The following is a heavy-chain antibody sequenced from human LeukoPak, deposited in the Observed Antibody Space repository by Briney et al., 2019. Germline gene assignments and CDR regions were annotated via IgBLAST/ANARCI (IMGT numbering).Heavy chain of an antibody. J-gene: IGHJ4*02. V-gene: IGHV3-48*01. D-gene: IGHD3-3*01. CDR2: ITGSSGTI. CDR3: ARVRSGYYKDY. Sequence: GGSLRLSCAASGFTFSSYSMNWVRQAPGKGLEWVSFITGSSGTIHYADSVKGRFTISRDNAKNSLYLEMNSLRAEDMAVYYCARVRSGYYKDYWGQGTLVTVSS. CDR1: GFTFSSYS.